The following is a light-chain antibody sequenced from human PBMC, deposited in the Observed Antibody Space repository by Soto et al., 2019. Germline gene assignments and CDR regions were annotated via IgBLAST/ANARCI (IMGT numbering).Light chain of an antibody. V-gene: IGKV3-20*01. CDR2: AAS. Sequence: EIVLTQSPDTLSLSPGDRATLSCRASQSINNNYLAWHQQKPGQAPRLLIYAASSRATGIPDRFSGSGSGTDSTLTISRLEPGDFAVYYCQQYGRSPRTFGQGAKVEIK. CDR1: QSINNNY. CDR3: QQYGRSPRT. J-gene: IGKJ1*01.